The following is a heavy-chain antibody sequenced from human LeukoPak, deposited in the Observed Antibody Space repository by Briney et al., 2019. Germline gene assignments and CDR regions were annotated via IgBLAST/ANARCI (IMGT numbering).Heavy chain of an antibody. CDR1: GGSFSGYY. J-gene: IGHJ4*02. V-gene: IGHV4-34*01. CDR2: INHSGST. Sequence: KPSETLSLTCAVYGGSFSGYYWSWIRQPPGKGLEWIGEINHSGSTNYNPSLKSRVTISVDTSKNQFSLKLSSVTAADTAVHYCARAPQGYSYGRPFDYWGQGILVTVSS. CDR3: ARAPQGYSYGRPFDY. D-gene: IGHD5-18*01.